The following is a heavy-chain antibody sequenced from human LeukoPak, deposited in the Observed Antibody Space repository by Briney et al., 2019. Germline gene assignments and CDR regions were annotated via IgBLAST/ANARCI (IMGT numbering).Heavy chain of an antibody. D-gene: IGHD3-10*01. Sequence: SQTLSLTCTVSGGSISSGTYYWSWIRQAAGKGLEWIGRLYSSGRTGYNPSLKSRVAISVDTPRNQFSLKMSSVTAADTAVYYCAREGTYGPFDYWGQGALVTVSS. J-gene: IGHJ4*02. CDR1: GGSISSGTYY. V-gene: IGHV4-61*02. CDR2: LYSSGRT. CDR3: AREGTYGPFDY.